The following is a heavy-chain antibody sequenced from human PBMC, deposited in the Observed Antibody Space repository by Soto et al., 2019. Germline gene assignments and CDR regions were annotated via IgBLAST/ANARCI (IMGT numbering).Heavy chain of an antibody. D-gene: IGHD6-13*01. Sequence: QVQLQESGPGLVKPSETLSLTCTVSGDSISGYYWNWIRQPPGKRPEWIGYINYSGSTTYNPSLKSRVTISVDTSKNQLSLRVNSVTAADTAVYYCARGREQQLGRIGLDPWGQGTLVIVSS. V-gene: IGHV4-59*01. CDR3: ARGREQQLGRIGLDP. CDR2: INYSGST. J-gene: IGHJ5*02. CDR1: GDSISGYY.